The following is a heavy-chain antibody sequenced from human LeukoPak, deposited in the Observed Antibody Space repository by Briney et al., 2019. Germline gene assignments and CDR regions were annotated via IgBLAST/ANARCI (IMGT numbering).Heavy chain of an antibody. Sequence: GGSLRLSCAASGFTFSDYYMSWIRQAPGKGLEWVSYISSSGNTIYYADSVKGRFSISRDNSRNTVYLQMSDLRAEDTAVYYCAKITKATTPNYWGRGTLVTVSS. CDR3: AKITKATTPNY. V-gene: IGHV3-11*01. CDR2: ISSSGNTI. J-gene: IGHJ4*02. D-gene: IGHD4-17*01. CDR1: GFTFSDYY.